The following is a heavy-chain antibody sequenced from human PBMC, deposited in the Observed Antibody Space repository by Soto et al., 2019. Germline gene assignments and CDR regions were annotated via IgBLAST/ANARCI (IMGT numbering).Heavy chain of an antibody. J-gene: IGHJ4*02. CDR1: GYTFTNYG. CDR2: ISAYNGNT. Sequence: QVQLVQSGAEVKKPGASVKVSCKASGYTFTNYGISWVRQAPGQGLEWMGWISAYNGNTNYAQKLQGRVTMTTDTSTSTAYMELRSLRSDDTAVYYCASGGLPDYDSSGYYFGPLDYWGQGTLVTVCS. D-gene: IGHD3-22*01. CDR3: ASGGLPDYDSSGYYFGPLDY. V-gene: IGHV1-18*01.